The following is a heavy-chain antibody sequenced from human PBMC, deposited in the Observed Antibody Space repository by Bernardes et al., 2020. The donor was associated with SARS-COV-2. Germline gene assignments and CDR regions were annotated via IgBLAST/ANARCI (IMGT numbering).Heavy chain of an antibody. CDR1: GFTFGTYW. CDR2: IISDGSDT. V-gene: IGHV3-74*01. D-gene: IGHD5-12*01. Sequence: GGSLSLSCAASGFTFGTYWMHWVRQAPGKGLEWVARIISDGSDTTYADSVKGRFSISRDNAKNTLFLQMNSLRAEDTAVYYCARGYGYHLYYFDYWGQGTLVTVSS. CDR3: ARGYGYHLYYFDY. J-gene: IGHJ4*02.